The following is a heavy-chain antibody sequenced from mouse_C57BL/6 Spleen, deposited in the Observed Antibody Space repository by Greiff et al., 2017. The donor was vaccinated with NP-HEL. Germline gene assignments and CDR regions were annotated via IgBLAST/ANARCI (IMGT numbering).Heavy chain of an antibody. CDR1: GFTFSSYA. CDR3: ARDISPYYYAMDY. Sequence: EVKLMESGGGLVKPGGSLKLSGAASGFTFSSYAMSWVRQTPEKRLEWVATISDGGSYTYYPDNVKGRFTISRDNAKNNLYLQMSHLKSEDTAMYYCARDISPYYYAMDYWGQGTSVTVSS. V-gene: IGHV5-4*01. J-gene: IGHJ4*01. CDR2: ISDGGSYT. D-gene: IGHD1-3*01.